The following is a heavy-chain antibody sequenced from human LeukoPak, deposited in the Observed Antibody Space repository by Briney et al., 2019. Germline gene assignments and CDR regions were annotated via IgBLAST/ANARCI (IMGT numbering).Heavy chain of an antibody. CDR1: GFTFSSYA. Sequence: GGSLRLSCAASGFTFSSYAMHWVRQAPGKGLEWVAVISYDGSNKYYADSVKGRFTISRDNSKNTLYLQMNSLRAEDTAVYYCARDLPRGYSYGSLDYWGQGTLVTVSP. CDR3: ARDLPRGYSYGSLDY. D-gene: IGHD5-18*01. J-gene: IGHJ4*02. V-gene: IGHV3-30-3*01. CDR2: ISYDGSNK.